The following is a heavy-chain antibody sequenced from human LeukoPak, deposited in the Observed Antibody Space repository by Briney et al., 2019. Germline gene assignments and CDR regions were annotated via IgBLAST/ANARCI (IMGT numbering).Heavy chain of an antibody. CDR1: GGSISSYY. CDR3: ASYDYTSAYYFDY. D-gene: IGHD4-11*01. V-gene: IGHV4-59*01. Sequence: SETLSLTCTVSGGSISSYYWSSIRQPPGKGLEWIGYIYYSGSTYYNPSLKSRVTISVDTSKNQFSLKLSSVTAADTAVYYCASYDYTSAYYFDYWGQGTLVTVSS. CDR2: IYYSGST. J-gene: IGHJ4*02.